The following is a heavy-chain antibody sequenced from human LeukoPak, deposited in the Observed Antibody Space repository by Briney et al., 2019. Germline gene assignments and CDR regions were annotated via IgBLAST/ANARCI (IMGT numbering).Heavy chain of an antibody. CDR1: GGSFSGYY. D-gene: IGHD3-9*01. CDR3: ARRRSRIRYFDWLFDY. V-gene: IGHV4-34*01. J-gene: IGHJ4*02. CDR2: INHSGST. Sequence: PSETLSLTCAVHGGSFSGYYWSWIRQPPGKGLEWIGEINHSGSTNYNPSLKSRVTISVDTSKNQFSLKLSSVTAADTAVYYCARRRSRIRYFDWLFDYWGQGTLVTVSS.